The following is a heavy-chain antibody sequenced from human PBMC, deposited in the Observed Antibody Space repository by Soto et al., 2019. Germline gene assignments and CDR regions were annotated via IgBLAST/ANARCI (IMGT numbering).Heavy chain of an antibody. Sequence: QVQLVESGGGVVQPGRSLRLSCAASGFTFPSYGMHWVRQAPGKGLEWVAVIWYDGSNKYYADSVKGRFTISRDNSKNTLYLQMNSLRAEDTAVYFCARADYGSGNYYYGMGVWGQGTKVTVSS. CDR3: ARADYGSGNYYYGMGV. J-gene: IGHJ6*02. V-gene: IGHV3-33*01. D-gene: IGHD3-10*01. CDR1: GFTFPSYG. CDR2: IWYDGSNK.